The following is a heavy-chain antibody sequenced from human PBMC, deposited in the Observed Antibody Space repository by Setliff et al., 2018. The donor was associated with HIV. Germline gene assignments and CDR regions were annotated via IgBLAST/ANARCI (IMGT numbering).Heavy chain of an antibody. CDR1: GFTLSSYP. CDR3: ARDLTGRYDAFDI. D-gene: IGHD3-9*01. CDR2: ISGSMTAK. Sequence: GGSLRLSCAASGFTLSSYPMNWVRQAPGKGLEWVSYISGSMTAKEYADSVKGRFTISRDNAENSVYLQMNSLRVEDTAVYYCARDLTGRYDAFDIWGQGTTVTVSS. J-gene: IGHJ3*02. V-gene: IGHV3-48*01.